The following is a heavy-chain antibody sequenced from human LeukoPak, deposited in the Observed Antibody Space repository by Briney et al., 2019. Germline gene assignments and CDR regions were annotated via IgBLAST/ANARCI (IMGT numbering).Heavy chain of an antibody. Sequence: SETLSLTCIVSGGSISSYYWSWIRQPAGKGLEWIGRSYTSGSTHYNPSLKSLVTMSVDTSKNQFSLKLSSVTAADTAVYYCARDGFFSLDYWGQGTLVTVSS. CDR2: SYTSGST. CDR3: ARDGFFSLDY. J-gene: IGHJ4*02. CDR1: GGSISSYY. D-gene: IGHD3-3*01. V-gene: IGHV4-4*07.